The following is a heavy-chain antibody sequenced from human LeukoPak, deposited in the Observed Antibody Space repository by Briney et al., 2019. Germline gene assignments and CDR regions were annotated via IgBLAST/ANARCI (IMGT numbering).Heavy chain of an antibody. J-gene: IGHJ4*02. D-gene: IGHD3-16*01. CDR1: GYTFTSYD. CDR2: ISAYNGNT. V-gene: IGHV1-18*01. Sequence: ASVKVSCKASGYTFTSYDISWVRQAPGQGLEWMGWISAYNGNTNYAQKLQGRVTMTTDTSTSTAYMELRSLRSDDTAVYYCASTSPTFKVNPDYFDYWGQGTLVTVSS. CDR3: ASTSPTFKVNPDYFDY.